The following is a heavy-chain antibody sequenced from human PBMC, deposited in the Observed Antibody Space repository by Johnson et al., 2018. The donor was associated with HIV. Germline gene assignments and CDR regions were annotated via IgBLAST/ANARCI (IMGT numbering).Heavy chain of an antibody. Sequence: QVQLVESGGGLVKPGGSLRLSCAASGFTFSDYYMSWIRQAPGKGLEWVSYISSSGSTIYYADSVKGRFTISRDNSKNTLYLQMNSLRAEDTAVYYCARAYNFWSGENDAFDIWGQGTMVTVSS. CDR1: GFTFSDYY. V-gene: IGHV3-11*04. D-gene: IGHD3-3*01. CDR2: ISSSGSTI. J-gene: IGHJ3*02. CDR3: ARAYNFWSGENDAFDI.